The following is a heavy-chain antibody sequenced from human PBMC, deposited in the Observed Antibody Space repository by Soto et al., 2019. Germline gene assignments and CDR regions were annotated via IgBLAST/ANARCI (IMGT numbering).Heavy chain of an antibody. D-gene: IGHD3-22*01. CDR1: GYSFTSYW. CDR2: IDPSDSFT. Sequence: GESLKISCKGSGYSFTSYWISWVRQVPGKGLEWMWRIDPSDSFTNYSPSFQGHVTISADNSISTAYLHWSSLKASDTAMYYCARHDGTMIGSHGDIWGQGTMVTVSS. V-gene: IGHV5-10-1*01. CDR3: ARHDGTMIGSHGDI. J-gene: IGHJ3*02.